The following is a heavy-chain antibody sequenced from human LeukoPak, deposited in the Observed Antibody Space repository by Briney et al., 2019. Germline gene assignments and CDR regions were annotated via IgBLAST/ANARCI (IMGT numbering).Heavy chain of an antibody. Sequence: SVKVSCKASGGTFSSYAISWVRQAPGQGLEWMGGIIPIIGTANYAQKFQGRVTITTDESTSTAYMELSSLRSEDTAVYYCARVVYCSSTSCYYAGNYYYYMDVWGKGTTVTVSS. CDR3: ARVVYCSSTSCYYAGNYYYYMDV. CDR2: IIPIIGTA. J-gene: IGHJ6*03. D-gene: IGHD2-2*01. V-gene: IGHV1-69*05. CDR1: GGTFSSYA.